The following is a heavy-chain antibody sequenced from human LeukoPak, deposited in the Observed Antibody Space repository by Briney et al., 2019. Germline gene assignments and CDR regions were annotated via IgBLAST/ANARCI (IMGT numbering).Heavy chain of an antibody. CDR2: IYYSGST. D-gene: IGHD5-18*01. CDR3: ARDSVDTAMVGGNWFDP. CDR1: GGSISSSYYY. V-gene: IGHV4-39*07. Sequence: PSETLSLTCTVSGGSISSSYYYWGWIRQPPGKGLEWIGSIYYSGSTYYNPSLKSRVTISVDTSKNQFSLKLRSVTAADTAVYYCARDSVDTAMVGGNWFDPWGQGTLVTVSS. J-gene: IGHJ5*02.